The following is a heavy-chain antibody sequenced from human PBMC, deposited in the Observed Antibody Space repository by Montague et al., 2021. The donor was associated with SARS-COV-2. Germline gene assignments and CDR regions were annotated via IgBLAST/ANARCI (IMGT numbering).Heavy chain of an antibody. J-gene: IGHJ5*02. CDR3: ARDNIIVRYFDWGEARLLDL. CDR2: ISSSGSTI. V-gene: IGHV3-11*01. Sequence: SLRLSCAASGFTFSDYDMSWVRQAPGKGLEWVSYISSSGSTIYYADSVKGRFTISRDNAKNSLYLQMNSLRAEDTAVYYCARDNIIVRYFDWGEARLLDLWGQGTLVTVSS. CDR1: GFTFSDYD. D-gene: IGHD3-9*01.